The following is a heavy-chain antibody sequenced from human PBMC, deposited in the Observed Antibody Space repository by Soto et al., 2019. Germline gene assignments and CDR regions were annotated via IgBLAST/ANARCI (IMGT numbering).Heavy chain of an antibody. J-gene: IGHJ6*03. CDR2: IYPGDSDT. D-gene: IGHD2-15*01. CDR1: GYSFSTYW. CDR3: ARHPRFCTGGSCSPYMDV. Sequence: GESLKISCKGSGYSFSTYWIGWARQMPGKGLEWMGLIYPGDSDTTYSPSVQGQVIISADKSISTAYLQWSSLKASDTAIYYCARHPRFCTGGSCSPYMDVWGKGTTVTVSS. V-gene: IGHV5-51*01.